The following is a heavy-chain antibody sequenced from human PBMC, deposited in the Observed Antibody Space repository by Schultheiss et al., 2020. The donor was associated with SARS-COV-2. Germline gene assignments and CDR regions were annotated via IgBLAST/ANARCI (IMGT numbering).Heavy chain of an antibody. CDR3: AKDTAEGTYYYYGMDV. V-gene: IGHV3-30-3*01. J-gene: IGHJ6*02. Sequence: GGSLRLSCAASGFTFSSYAMSWVRQAPGKGLEWVAVISYDGSNKYYADSVKGRFTISRDNSKNTLYLQMNSLRAEDTAVYYCAKDTAEGTYYYYGMDVWGQGTTVTVSS. CDR2: ISYDGSNK. D-gene: IGHD3-10*01. CDR1: GFTFSSYA.